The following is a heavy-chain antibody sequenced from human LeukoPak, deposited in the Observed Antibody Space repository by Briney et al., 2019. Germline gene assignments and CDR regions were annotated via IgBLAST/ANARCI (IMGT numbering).Heavy chain of an antibody. CDR2: IYYSGST. V-gene: IGHV4-39*01. Sequence: SETLSLTCPVSGGSLSSNSYYWGWICPPPGKGLGWIGSIYYSGSTYYNPSLKRRVPISVDTSKNQFSLQMNCATAADTAVYYCARLLKFGKMWMPSEYGRDVWGQGTTVTVSS. J-gene: IGHJ6*02. D-gene: IGHD3-10*01. CDR1: GGSLSSNSYY. CDR3: ARLLKFGKMWMPSEYGRDV.